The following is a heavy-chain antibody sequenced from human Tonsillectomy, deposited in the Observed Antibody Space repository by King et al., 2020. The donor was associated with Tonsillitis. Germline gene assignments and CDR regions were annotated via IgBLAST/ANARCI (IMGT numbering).Heavy chain of an antibody. J-gene: IGHJ3*02. CDR2: FKSDGSCT. CDR1: GFTFHSYW. Sequence: VQLVESGGGLVQPGGSLRLSCAASGFTFHSYWMHWVLQAPGKGLLWVSRFKSDGSCTGYGDSLKGRFTISRDNAKNTLYLQMNSLRAEDTAVYFCTRVRTVGFDAFDIWGQGTMVTVSS. CDR3: TRVRTVGFDAFDI. D-gene: IGHD1/OR15-1a*01. V-gene: IGHV3-74*01.